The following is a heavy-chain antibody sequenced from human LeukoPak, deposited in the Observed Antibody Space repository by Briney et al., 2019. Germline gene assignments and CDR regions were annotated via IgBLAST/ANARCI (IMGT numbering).Heavy chain of an antibody. CDR3: ARDLGYYDSSETLVVS. D-gene: IGHD3-22*01. Sequence: SETLSLTCTVSGGSISSSNWWSWVRQPPGKGLEWIGEIYHSGSTNYNPSLKSRVTISVDKSKNQFSLKLSSVTAADTAVYYCARDLGYYDSSETLVVSWGQGTMVTVSS. CDR2: IYHSGST. V-gene: IGHV4-4*02. CDR1: GGSISSSNW. J-gene: IGHJ3*01.